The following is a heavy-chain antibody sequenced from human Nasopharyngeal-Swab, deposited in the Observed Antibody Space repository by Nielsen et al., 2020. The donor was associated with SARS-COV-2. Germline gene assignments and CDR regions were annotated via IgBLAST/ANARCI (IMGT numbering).Heavy chain of an antibody. CDR2: VYTSGST. J-gene: IGHJ4*02. V-gene: IGHV4-4*07. Sequence: SETLSLTCSVSGASISTYFWSWIRQPAGKGLEWIGRVYTSGSTNYNPSLKSRVTISVDTSKNQFSLKLSSVTAADTAVYYCARRGLTGRGFDYWGQGTLVTVSS. CDR3: ARRGLTGRGFDY. D-gene: IGHD3-10*01. CDR1: GASISTYF.